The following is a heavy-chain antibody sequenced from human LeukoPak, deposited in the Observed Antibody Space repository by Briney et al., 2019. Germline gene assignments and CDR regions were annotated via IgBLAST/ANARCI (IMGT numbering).Heavy chain of an antibody. CDR1: GFTFSSYW. J-gene: IGHJ4*02. V-gene: IGHV3-7*01. Sequence: GGSLRLSCAASGFTFSSYWMSWVRQAPGKGLEWVANIKQDGSEKYYVDSVKGRFTISRDNAKNSPYLQMNSLRAEDTAVYYCARVWVRIAAAGTLDYWGQGTLVTVSS. CDR3: ARVWVRIAAAGTLDY. CDR2: IKQDGSEK. D-gene: IGHD6-13*01.